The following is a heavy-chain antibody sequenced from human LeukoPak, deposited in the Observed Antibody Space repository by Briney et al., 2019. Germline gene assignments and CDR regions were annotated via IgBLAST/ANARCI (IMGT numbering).Heavy chain of an antibody. CDR2: ISSSGDGDET. Sequence: GGSLRLSCTASGFTFSSYYMSWVRQAPGQGLEWVSSISSSGDGDETYYADSVKGRFTISRGNSKNTLYLQMNNLRVEDTALYYCAKRPPHVVALEWGQGTLVSVSS. J-gene: IGHJ4*02. V-gene: IGHV3-23*01. D-gene: IGHD2-2*01. CDR1: GFTFSSYY. CDR3: AKRPPHVVALE.